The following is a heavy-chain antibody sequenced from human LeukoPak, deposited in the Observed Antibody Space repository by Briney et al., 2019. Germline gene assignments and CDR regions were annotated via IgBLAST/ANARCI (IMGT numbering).Heavy chain of an antibody. Sequence: PGGSLRLSCAASGFTLSGYSMNWVRQAPGEGLEWVSSISSSSSTIYYADSVKGRFTISRDNAKNSLYLQMNSLRAEDTAVYYCARLWVEGSTRALDYWGQGILVTVSS. CDR2: ISSSSSTI. J-gene: IGHJ4*02. CDR1: GFTLSGYS. V-gene: IGHV3-48*04. D-gene: IGHD3-10*01. CDR3: ARLWVEGSTRALDY.